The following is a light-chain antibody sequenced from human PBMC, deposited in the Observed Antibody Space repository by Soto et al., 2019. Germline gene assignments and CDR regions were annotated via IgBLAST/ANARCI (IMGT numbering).Light chain of an antibody. CDR3: ISCTSSSTHV. CDR2: DVR. V-gene: IGLV2-14*01. Sequence: QSALTQPASVSGSPGQSITISCTGTNSDVGAYNYVSWFRQHPGRAPKLMIYDVRIRPSGVSDRFSGSKSGNTASLTISGLQAEDEADYYCISCTSSSTHVFGGGTKVTVL. J-gene: IGLJ2*01. CDR1: NSDVGAYNY.